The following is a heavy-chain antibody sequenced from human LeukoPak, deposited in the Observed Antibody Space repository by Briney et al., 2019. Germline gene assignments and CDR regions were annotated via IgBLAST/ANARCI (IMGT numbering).Heavy chain of an antibody. CDR2: IKQDGSEK. D-gene: IGHD3-10*01. Sequence: GGSLRLSCAASGFTFSSYAMSWVRQAPGKGLEWVANIKQDGSEKYYVDSVKGRFTISRDNAKNSLYLQMNSLRAEDTAVYYCAKDYYGSGSYYSDYWGQGTLVTVSS. J-gene: IGHJ4*02. CDR3: AKDYYGSGSYYSDY. CDR1: GFTFSSYA. V-gene: IGHV3-7*01.